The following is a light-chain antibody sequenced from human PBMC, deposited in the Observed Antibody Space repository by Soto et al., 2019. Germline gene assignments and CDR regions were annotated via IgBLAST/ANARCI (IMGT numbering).Light chain of an antibody. CDR3: QQYNSYSRT. Sequence: IQLTQSPSSLSASVGDRVTITCRASQSISSWLAWYQQKPGKAPKLLIYKASSLESGVPSRFSGSGSGTEFNLTISSLQPDDFATYYCQQYNSYSRTFGQGTKVEI. CDR2: KAS. V-gene: IGKV1-5*03. J-gene: IGKJ1*01. CDR1: QSISSW.